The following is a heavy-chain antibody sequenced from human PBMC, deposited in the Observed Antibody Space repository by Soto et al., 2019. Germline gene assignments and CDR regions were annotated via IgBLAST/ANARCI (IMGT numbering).Heavy chain of an antibody. V-gene: IGHV3-30*18. D-gene: IGHD5-18*01. CDR1: GFTFSSYG. J-gene: IGHJ6*01. Sequence: QVQLVESGGGVVQPGRSLRLSCAASGFTFSSYGMHWVRQAPGKGLEWVAVISYDGSNKYYADSVKGRFTISRDNSKNTLYLQMNSLRAEDTAVYYCAKDVSDPAWIQLWLSYYYYGMDVW. CDR2: ISYDGSNK. CDR3: AKDVSDPAWIQLWLSYYYYGMDV.